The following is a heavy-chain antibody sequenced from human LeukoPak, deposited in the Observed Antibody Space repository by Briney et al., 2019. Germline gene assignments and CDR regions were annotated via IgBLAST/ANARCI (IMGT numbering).Heavy chain of an antibody. CDR3: ARDILAAGGDYFDY. CDR2: IKPDGSDK. Sequence: GGSLRLSCVASGFTFSSYWMSWVRQAPGKGLEWVASIKPDGSDKLYVDSVKGRFTISRDNAKNSVYLQMNSLRAEDTAVYYCARDILAAGGDYFDYWGQGTLVTVSS. CDR1: GFTFSSYW. D-gene: IGHD6-13*01. V-gene: IGHV3-7*03. J-gene: IGHJ4*02.